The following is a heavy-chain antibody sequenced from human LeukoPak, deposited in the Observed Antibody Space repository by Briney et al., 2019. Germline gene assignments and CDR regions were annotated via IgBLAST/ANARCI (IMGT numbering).Heavy chain of an antibody. CDR2: INPNSGGT. J-gene: IGHJ5*02. CDR1: GYTFTGYY. CDR3: AREGYSSGWNTNNWFDP. D-gene: IGHD6-19*01. V-gene: IGHV1-2*02. Sequence: ASVKASCKASGYTFTGYYMHWVRQAPGQGLEWMGWINPNSGGTNYAQKFQGRVTMTRDTSISTAYMELSRLRSDDTAVYYCAREGYSSGWNTNNWFDPWGQGTLVTVSS.